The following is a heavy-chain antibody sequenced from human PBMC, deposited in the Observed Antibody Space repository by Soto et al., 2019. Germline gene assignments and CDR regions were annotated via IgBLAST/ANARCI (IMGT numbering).Heavy chain of an antibody. D-gene: IGHD3-10*01. Sequence: SETLSLTCAVSGGSISSGGYSWSWIRQPPGKGLEWIGYIYHSGSTYYNPSLKSRVTISVDRSKNQFSLKLSSVTAADTAVYYCARDAQDTMVRGVHRYNWFDPWGQGTLVTVSS. CDR1: GGSISSGGYS. J-gene: IGHJ5*02. CDR3: ARDAQDTMVRGVHRYNWFDP. CDR2: IYHSGST. V-gene: IGHV4-30-2*01.